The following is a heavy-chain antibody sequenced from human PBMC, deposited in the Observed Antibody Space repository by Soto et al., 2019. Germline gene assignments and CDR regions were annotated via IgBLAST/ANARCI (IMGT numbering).Heavy chain of an antibody. CDR3: ARRGYGSRWPNVYMDV. J-gene: IGHJ6*03. CDR2: ISNNGAHT. V-gene: IGHV3-64*01. CDR1: GFTFSNYE. Sequence: EAQLVESGGGLVQPEGSLRLSCAASGFTFSNYEMHCVRQAPGKGLVYVSGISNNGAHTDYAKSVKGRFTISRDNSENTLYIRMGSLRAEDMALYYCARRGYGSRWPNVYMDVWGKGTTVTVSS. D-gene: IGHD6-13*01.